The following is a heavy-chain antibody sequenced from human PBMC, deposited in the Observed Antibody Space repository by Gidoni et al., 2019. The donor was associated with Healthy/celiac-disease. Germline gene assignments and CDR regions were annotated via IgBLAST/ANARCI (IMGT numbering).Heavy chain of an antibody. CDR2: ISSNGGST. D-gene: IGHD3-10*01. CDR3: EQDGSASYYIPFDY. CDR1: GFTSRSYA. Sequence: EVRLLKLGGGVVRLGGGLSLSRSVSGFTSRSYAMHGVRQASVKGLRNVSAISSNGGSTYDAYSVKGRFTNTTDNSKMTLHLPMDSLVADDTAVYFCEQDGSASYYIPFDYWGQGTLVTVSS. J-gene: IGHJ4*02. V-gene: IGHV3-64D*06.